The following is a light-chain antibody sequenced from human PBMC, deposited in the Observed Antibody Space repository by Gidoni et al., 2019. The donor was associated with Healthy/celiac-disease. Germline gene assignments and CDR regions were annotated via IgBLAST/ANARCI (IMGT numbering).Light chain of an antibody. V-gene: IGKV1-5*03. CDR2: KAS. J-gene: IGKJ4*01. CDR3: QQYNSYSLT. CDR1: QSISSW. Sequence: DIQMTQSPSTLSASVGDRVTITCRASQSISSWLAWYQQKPGKAPKHLIYKASSLESGVPSRFSGSGSGTEFTLTISSLQPDDFATYYCQQYNSYSLTFGGRTKVEIK.